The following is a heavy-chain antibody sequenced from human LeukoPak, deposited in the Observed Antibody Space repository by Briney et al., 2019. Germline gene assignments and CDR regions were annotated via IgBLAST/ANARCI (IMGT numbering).Heavy chain of an antibody. D-gene: IGHD4-17*01. CDR2: IYPGDSDT. CDR3: ASTNDYGDFYFDY. V-gene: IGHV5-51*01. CDR1: GYSFTSYW. Sequence: GESLKISCKGSGYSFTSYWIGWVRQMPGKGLEWMGIIYPGDSDTRYSPSFQGQITISADKSISTAYLQWSSLKASDTAMYYCASTNDYGDFYFDYWGQGTLVTVSS. J-gene: IGHJ4*02.